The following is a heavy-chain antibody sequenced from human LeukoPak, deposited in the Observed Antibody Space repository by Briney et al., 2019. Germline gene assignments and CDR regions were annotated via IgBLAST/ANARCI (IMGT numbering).Heavy chain of an antibody. CDR3: ASHYCSAGSCYFDG. Sequence: GGSLRLSCVVSGFIISYNYMSWVRQAPGKGLEWVSVIYSAGYSYYRDAVKGRFFISKDNSKNTVYLQMNRLRPEDAAVYYCASHYCSAGSCYFDGWGQGTLVTVSS. CDR2: IYSAGYS. D-gene: IGHD2-8*02. V-gene: IGHV3-53*01. CDR1: GFIISYNY. J-gene: IGHJ4*02.